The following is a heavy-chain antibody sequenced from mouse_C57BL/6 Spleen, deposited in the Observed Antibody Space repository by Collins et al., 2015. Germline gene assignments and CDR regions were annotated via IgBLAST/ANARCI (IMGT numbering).Heavy chain of an antibody. Sequence: IQLVQSGPELKKPGETVKISCKASGYTFTTYGMSWVKQAPGKGLKWMGWINTYSGVPTYADDFKGRFAFSLETSASTAYLQINNLKNEDTATYFCASHYYGSSYWYFDVWATGTTVTVSS. J-gene: IGHJ1*03. D-gene: IGHD1-1*01. V-gene: IGHV9-3*01. CDR3: ASHYYGSSYWYFDV. CDR2: INTYSGVP. CDR1: GYTFTTYG.